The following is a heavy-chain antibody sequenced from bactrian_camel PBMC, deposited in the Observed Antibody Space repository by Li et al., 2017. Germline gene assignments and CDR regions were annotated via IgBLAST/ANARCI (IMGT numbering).Heavy chain of an antibody. J-gene: IGHJ6*01. V-gene: IGHV3S1*01. CDR2: ISTDSGNT. CDR1: GFAFSTYW. Sequence: HVQLVESGGGLVQPGGSLRLSCAASGFAFSTYWMNWVRQAPGKGLEWLSGISTDSGNTYYMDSVKGRFTISRDNAKNTLYLQLNSLKTEDTGVYYCVRDYKSGDYRDDFGYWGQGTQVTVS. CDR3: VRDYKSGDYRDDFGY. D-gene: IGHD4*01.